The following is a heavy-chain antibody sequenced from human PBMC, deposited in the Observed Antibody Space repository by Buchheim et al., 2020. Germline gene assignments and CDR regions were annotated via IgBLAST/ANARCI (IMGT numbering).Heavy chain of an antibody. CDR3: ARGTHCSGGSCYSARQYFQH. V-gene: IGHV4-34*01. CDR1: GGSFSGYY. D-gene: IGHD2-15*01. CDR2: INHSGST. J-gene: IGHJ1*01. Sequence: QVQLQQWGAGLLKPSETLSLTCAVYGGSFSGYYWSWIRQPPGKGLEWIGEINHSGSTNYNPSLKSRVTISVDTSKNQFSLKLSSVTAADTAVYYCARGTHCSGGSCYSARQYFQHGGKGTL.